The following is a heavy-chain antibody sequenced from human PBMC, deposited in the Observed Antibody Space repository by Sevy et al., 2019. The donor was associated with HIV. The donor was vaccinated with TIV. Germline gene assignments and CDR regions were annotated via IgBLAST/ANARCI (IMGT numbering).Heavy chain of an antibody. CDR3: ARSISAGNPDAFDI. J-gene: IGHJ3*02. CDR1: GYTFTGYY. V-gene: IGHV1-2*02. CDR2: INPNSGGT. D-gene: IGHD3-3*02. Sequence: ASVKVSCKASGYTFTGYYMHWVRQAPGQGLEWMGWINPNSGGTNYAQKFQGRVTMTRDTSISTAYMERGRLRPDDTAVYYCARSISAGNPDAFDIWGQGTMVTVSS.